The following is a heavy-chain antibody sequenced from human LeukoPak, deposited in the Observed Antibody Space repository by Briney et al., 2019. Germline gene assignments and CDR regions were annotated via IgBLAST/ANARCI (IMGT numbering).Heavy chain of an antibody. Sequence: GGSLRLSCAASGFTFSSYGMHWVRQAPGKGLEWVAFIRYDGSNKYYADSMKGRFTISRDNSKNTLYLQMNSLRAEDTAVYYCAKYCSSTSCYSEYFQHWGQGTLVTVSS. V-gene: IGHV3-30*02. D-gene: IGHD2-2*01. CDR2: IRYDGSNK. CDR1: GFTFSSYG. CDR3: AKYCSSTSCYSEYFQH. J-gene: IGHJ1*01.